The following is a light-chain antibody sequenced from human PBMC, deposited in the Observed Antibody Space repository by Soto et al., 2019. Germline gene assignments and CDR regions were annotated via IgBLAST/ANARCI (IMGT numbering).Light chain of an antibody. CDR3: QQYGSSPQT. J-gene: IGKJ1*01. CDR1: QSISSNY. Sequence: EIVLTQSPGTLSLSPGERATLSCRASQSISSNYLAWYQQKPGQAPRLLIHGASSRATGIPGRFSGSGSGTDFTLTISRLEPEDFAVYYCQQYGSSPQTFGQGTKVDIK. V-gene: IGKV3-20*01. CDR2: GAS.